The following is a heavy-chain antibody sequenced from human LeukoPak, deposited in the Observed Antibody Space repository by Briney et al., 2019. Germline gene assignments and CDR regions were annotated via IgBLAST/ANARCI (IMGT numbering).Heavy chain of an antibody. Sequence: GGSLRLSCAASGFTFSSYWMSWVRQAPGKGLEWVANIKQDGSEKYYVDSVKGRFTIFSDNAKNSLYLEMNSLRAEDTGVFFCAQGGGVFDYWGQGTLVTVSS. CDR1: GFTFSSYW. CDR2: IKQDGSEK. CDR3: AQGGGVFDY. D-gene: IGHD3-16*01. J-gene: IGHJ4*02. V-gene: IGHV3-7*01.